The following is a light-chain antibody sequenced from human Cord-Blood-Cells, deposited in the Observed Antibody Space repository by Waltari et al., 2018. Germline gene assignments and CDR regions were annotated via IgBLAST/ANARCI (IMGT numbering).Light chain of an antibody. Sequence: DIQMTQSPSTLSASVGARVTITCRASQSISSWLAVYQQKPGKARKLQIYKASGLESGVPSRFSGGVSETEFTLSIGSLQPDDFATYSCQQYNSYSCTFGQGTKVEIK. J-gene: IGKJ1*01. CDR3: QQYNSYSCT. CDR1: QSISSW. V-gene: IGKV1-5*03. CDR2: KAS.